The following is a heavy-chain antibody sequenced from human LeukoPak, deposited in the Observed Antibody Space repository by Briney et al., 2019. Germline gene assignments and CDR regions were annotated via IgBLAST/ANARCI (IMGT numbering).Heavy chain of an antibody. CDR2: IYYSGNT. J-gene: IGHJ4*02. CDR3: ARLDY. Sequence: GALRLSCAASGFTFSSYSMNWVRQAPGEGLEWIGSIYYSGNTYYNPSLKSRVTISVDTSKNQFSLKLSSVTAADTAVYYCARLDYWGQGTLVTVSS. V-gene: IGHV4-39*01. CDR1: GFTFSSYSMN.